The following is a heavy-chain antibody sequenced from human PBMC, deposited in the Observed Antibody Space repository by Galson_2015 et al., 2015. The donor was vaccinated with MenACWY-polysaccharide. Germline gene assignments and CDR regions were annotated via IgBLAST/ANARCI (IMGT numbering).Heavy chain of an antibody. CDR1: GFSFSNYA. D-gene: IGHD2-15*01. Sequence: SLRLSCAASGFSFSNYAMHWVRQAPGKGLDWVAVITHDGGITVYVDSVKGRFIISTDNSKNTLYLQMNSLRSEDKGVYYCSGRQHNRRSAFDLWGQGTLVTVSS. V-gene: IGHV3-30-3*01. CDR3: SGRQHNRRSAFDL. CDR2: ITHDGGIT. J-gene: IGHJ4*02.